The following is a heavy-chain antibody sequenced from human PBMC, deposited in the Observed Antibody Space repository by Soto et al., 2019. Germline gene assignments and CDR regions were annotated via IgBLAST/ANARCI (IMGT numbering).Heavy chain of an antibody. Sequence: EVQLLESGGGLVQPGGSLRLSCVASGFTFSNYWMYWVRQAPGEGLVWVSRINNDGSVSSYADSVKGRLTISRDNVKNTLYLQMDSLSAEATAVYYCARGDCVGGTCYSLAGSVDDYMDVWGKGTTVTVFS. CDR2: INNDGSVS. V-gene: IGHV3-74*01. J-gene: IGHJ6*03. CDR1: GFTFSNYW. CDR3: ARGDCVGGTCYSLAGSVDDYMDV. D-gene: IGHD2-15*01.